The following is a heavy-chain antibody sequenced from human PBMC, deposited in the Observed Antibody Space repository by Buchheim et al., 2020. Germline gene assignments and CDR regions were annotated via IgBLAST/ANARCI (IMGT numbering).Heavy chain of an antibody. V-gene: IGHV3-30*18. CDR1: GFTFSSYG. Sequence: QVQLVESGGGVVQPGRSLRLSCAASGFTFSSYGMHWVRQAPGKGLEWVAVISYDGSNKYYADSVKGRFTISGDNSKNTLYLQMNSLRAEDTAVYYCAKQASSGWYTEYFQHWGQGTL. D-gene: IGHD6-19*01. J-gene: IGHJ1*01. CDR3: AKQASSGWYTEYFQH. CDR2: ISYDGSNK.